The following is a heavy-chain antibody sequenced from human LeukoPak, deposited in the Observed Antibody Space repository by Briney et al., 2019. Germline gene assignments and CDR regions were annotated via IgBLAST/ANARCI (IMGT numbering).Heavy chain of an antibody. CDR2: IYHSGST. J-gene: IGHJ3*02. Sequence: SQTLSLTCTVSGGSISSGGYYWSWIRQPPGKGLEWIGYIYHSGSTYYNPSLKSRVTISVDRSKNQFSLKLSSVTAADTAVYYCARKMRWLQSLDDAFDIWGQGTMVTVSS. CDR3: ARKMRWLQSLDDAFDI. D-gene: IGHD5-24*01. CDR1: GGSISSGGYY. V-gene: IGHV4-30-2*01.